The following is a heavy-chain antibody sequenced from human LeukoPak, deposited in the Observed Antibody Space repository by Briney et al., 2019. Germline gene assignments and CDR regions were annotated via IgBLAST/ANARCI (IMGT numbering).Heavy chain of an antibody. CDR1: GFTFSDYY. CDR2: ISSTSTYT. V-gene: IGHV3-11*03. CDR3: ARREARIFDY. Sequence: GGSLRLSCAVSGFTFSDYYMSWVRQAPGKGLEWVSYISSTSTYTNYADSVKGRFTISRDSAKNSLYLQMNSLRAEDTAVYYCARREARIFDYWGQGTLVTVSS. J-gene: IGHJ4*02. D-gene: IGHD1-26*01.